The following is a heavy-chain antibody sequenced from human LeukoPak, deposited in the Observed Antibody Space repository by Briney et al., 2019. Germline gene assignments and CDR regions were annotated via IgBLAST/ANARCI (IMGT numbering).Heavy chain of an antibody. V-gene: IGHV3-23*01. Sequence: GGSLRLSCAASGFTFSSYAMSWVRQAPGKGLEWVSAISGSGGSTYYADSVKGRFTISRDNSKNTLYLQMNSLRAEDTAVYYCANIEIDSSGWSGPRSLNDYWGQGTLVTVSS. CDR3: ANIEIDSSGWSGPRSLNDY. CDR2: ISGSGGST. CDR1: GFTFSSYA. J-gene: IGHJ4*02. D-gene: IGHD6-19*01.